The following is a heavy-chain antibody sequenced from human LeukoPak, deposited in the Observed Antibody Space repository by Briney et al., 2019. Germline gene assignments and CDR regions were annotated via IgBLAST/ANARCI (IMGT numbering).Heavy chain of an antibody. CDR1: GFTFSSYA. V-gene: IGHV3-30-3*01. D-gene: IGHD3-22*01. Sequence: GGSLRLSCAASGFTFSSYAMPWVRQAPGKGLEWVAVISYDGSNKYYADSVKGRFTISRDNSKNTLYLQMNSLRAEDTAVYYCARDPNYYDSSGYPNWGQGTLVTVSS. CDR3: ARDPNYYDSSGYPN. CDR2: ISYDGSNK. J-gene: IGHJ4*02.